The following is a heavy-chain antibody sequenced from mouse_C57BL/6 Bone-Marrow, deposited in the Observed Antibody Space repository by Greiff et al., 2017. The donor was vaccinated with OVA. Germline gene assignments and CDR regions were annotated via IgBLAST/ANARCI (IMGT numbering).Heavy chain of an antibody. CDR2: ISYDGSN. V-gene: IGHV3-6*01. D-gene: IGHD1-1*01. Sequence: EVKLEESGPGLVKPSQSLSLTCSVTGYSITSGYYWNWIRQFPGNKLEWMGYISYDGSNNYNPSLKNRISITRDTSKNQFFLKLNSVTTEDTATYYCARGTTVPYAMDYWGQGTSVTVSS. CDR3: ARGTTVPYAMDY. CDR1: GYSITSGYY. J-gene: IGHJ4*01.